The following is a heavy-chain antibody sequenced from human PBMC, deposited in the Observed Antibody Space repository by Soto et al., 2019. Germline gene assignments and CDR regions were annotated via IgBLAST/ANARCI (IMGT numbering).Heavy chain of an antibody. Sequence: QVQLQESGPGLVKPSETLSLTCTVSGGSVSSGSYYWSWIRQPPGKGLEWIGDIYYSGSTNYNPSLKSRVTISVDTSKNQFSLKLSSVTAADTAVYYCARVGVGYDSSGYYFPDAFDIWGQGTMVTVSS. CDR3: ARVGVGYDSSGYYFPDAFDI. V-gene: IGHV4-61*01. J-gene: IGHJ3*02. CDR1: GGSVSSGSYY. D-gene: IGHD3-22*01. CDR2: IYYSGST.